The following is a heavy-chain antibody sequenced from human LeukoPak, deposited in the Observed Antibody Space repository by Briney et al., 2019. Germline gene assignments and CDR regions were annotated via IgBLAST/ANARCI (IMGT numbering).Heavy chain of an antibody. D-gene: IGHD1-7*01. Sequence: GAPLKACCTPSGYTFTPSGVSRVPQAPGQRVKWRGWISVSNGVGEYATKFRERVNMTTHKSMATACLDFRCPTSEQTALYYCTRYHSNWNYAPDFWGQGTLAIVTS. CDR3: TRYHSNWNYAPDF. J-gene: IGHJ4*02. CDR1: GYTFTPSG. V-gene: IGHV1-18*01. CDR2: ISVSNGVG.